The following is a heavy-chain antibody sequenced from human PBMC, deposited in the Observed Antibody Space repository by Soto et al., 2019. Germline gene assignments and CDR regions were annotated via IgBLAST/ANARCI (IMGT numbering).Heavy chain of an antibody. CDR2: MNPNSGNT. D-gene: IGHD2-2*01. J-gene: IGHJ6*03. Sequence: GASVKVSCKASGYTFTSYDINWVRQATGQGLEWMGWMNPNSGNTGYAQKFQGRVTMTRNTSISTAYMELSSLRSEDTAVYYCAQAPGPVPAAKGGEFGYYYYMDVRGKGTSVTVSS. CDR3: AQAPGPVPAAKGGEFGYYYYMDV. CDR1: GYTFTSYD. V-gene: IGHV1-8*01.